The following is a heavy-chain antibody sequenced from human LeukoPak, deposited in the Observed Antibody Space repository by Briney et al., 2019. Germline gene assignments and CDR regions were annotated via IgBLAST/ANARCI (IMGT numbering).Heavy chain of an antibody. CDR2: ISNNGGYT. D-gene: IGHD2-15*01. V-gene: IGHV3-23*01. CDR3: AKQLGYCSDGSCYFPY. CDR1: GFTFSSYS. J-gene: IGHJ4*02. Sequence: GGSLRLSCAASGFTFSSYSMNWVRQAPGKGLEWVLAISNNGGYTYYADSVQGRFTISRDNSKSTLCLQMNSLRAEDTAVYYCAKQLGYCSDGSCYFPYWGQGTLVTVSS.